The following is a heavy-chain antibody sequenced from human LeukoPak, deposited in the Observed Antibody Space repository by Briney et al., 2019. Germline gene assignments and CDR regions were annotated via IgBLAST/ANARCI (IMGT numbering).Heavy chain of an antibody. CDR1: GGSISSGSYY. D-gene: IGHD6-13*01. J-gene: IGHJ4*02. Sequence: SETLSLTCTVSGGSISSGSYYWSWIRQPAGKGLEWIGRIYTSGSTNYNPSLKSRVTISVDTSKNQFSLKLSSVTAADTAVYYCARDGGYSSSWFDIDYWGQGTLVTVSS. V-gene: IGHV4-61*02. CDR3: ARDGGYSSSWFDIDY. CDR2: IYTSGST.